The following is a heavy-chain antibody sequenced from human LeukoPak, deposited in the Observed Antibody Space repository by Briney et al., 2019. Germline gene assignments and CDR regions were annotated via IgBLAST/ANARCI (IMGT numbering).Heavy chain of an antibody. CDR3: ARAGIYFGSGSYYYSFDY. V-gene: IGHV4-31*03. D-gene: IGHD3-10*01. J-gene: IGHJ4*02. CDR2: IDQSGST. Sequence: PSQTLSLTCTVSGGSVSSGSHYWSWVRQHPGRGLEWIGYIDQSGSTFYNPSLKSRLTMSVVTSKNHFSMTLISVTAADTALYYCARAGIYFGSGSYYYSFDYWGQGTLVTVSS. CDR1: GGSVSSGSHY.